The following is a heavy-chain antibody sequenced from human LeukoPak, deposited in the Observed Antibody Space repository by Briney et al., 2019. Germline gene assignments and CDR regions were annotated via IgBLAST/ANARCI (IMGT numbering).Heavy chain of an antibody. J-gene: IGHJ5*02. V-gene: IGHV4-59*08. CDR1: GGSISHYF. CDR2: IYYSGST. D-gene: IGHD3-22*01. Sequence: PSETLSLTCTVSGGSISHYFWSWIRQPPGKALEWIGYIYYSGSTNYNPSLKSRVTISVDTSKNQFPLKLSSVTAADTAVYYCARHGGEYYYDSSGSIDWFDPWGQGTLVTVSS. CDR3: ARHGGEYYYDSSGSIDWFDP.